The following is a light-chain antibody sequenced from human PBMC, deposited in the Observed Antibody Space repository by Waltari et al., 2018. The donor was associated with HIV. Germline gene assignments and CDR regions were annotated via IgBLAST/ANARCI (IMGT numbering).Light chain of an antibody. CDR1: SSNIGAGYD. Sequence: QSVLTQPPSVSGAPGQRVTISCTGSSSNIGAGYDVHCYQQLPGTAPKLLIYGNSNRPSGGPEGFSGCKSGTSDWLASTGLQAGDAADYYCQSYDSSLSGWGEFGGGTKLSVL. V-gene: IGLV1-40*01. J-gene: IGLJ2*01. CDR2: GNS. CDR3: QSYDSSLSGWGE.